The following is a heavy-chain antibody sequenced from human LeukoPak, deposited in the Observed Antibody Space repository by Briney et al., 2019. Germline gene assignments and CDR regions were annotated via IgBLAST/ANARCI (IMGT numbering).Heavy chain of an antibody. CDR2: IRSKAYGGTT. V-gene: IGHV3-49*04. CDR1: GFTSGDYA. J-gene: IGHJ6*04. CDR3: TSQLGYCSGGSCYSCYYYGMDV. Sequence: PGRSLRLSCTASGFTSGDYAMSWVRQAPGKGLEWVGFIRSKAYGGTTEYAASVKGSFTISRDDSKSIAYLQMNSLKTEDTVVYYCTSQLGYCSGGSCYSCYYYGMDVWGKGTTVTVSS. D-gene: IGHD2-15*01.